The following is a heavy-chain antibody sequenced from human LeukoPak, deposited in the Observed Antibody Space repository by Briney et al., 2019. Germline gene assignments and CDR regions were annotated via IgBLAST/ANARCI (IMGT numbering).Heavy chain of an antibody. V-gene: IGHV3-23*01. CDR2: ISSSGSSGSGGST. J-gene: IGHJ5*01. CDR3: ARAYSSSWYDF. Sequence: PGGSLRLSCAASGFTFSNYAMSWVRQAPGMGLEWVSGISSSGSSGSGGSTYYADSVKGRFTISRDNSKNTLYLQINSVRAEDAAVYYCARAYSSSWYDFWGQGTLVTVSS. D-gene: IGHD6-13*01. CDR1: GFTFSNYA.